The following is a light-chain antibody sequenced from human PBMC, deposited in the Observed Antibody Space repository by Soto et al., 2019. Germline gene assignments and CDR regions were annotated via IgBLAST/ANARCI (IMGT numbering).Light chain of an antibody. CDR3: QQYNTYLWT. CDR1: QSISDT. V-gene: IGKV3D-15*01. CDR2: DAS. Sequence: EILMTQSPSTLSVSPGGRATPSCRASQSISDTLAWYQQKPGQAPRLLIYDASTRATGIPDRFSGSGSGTDFTLTISSLQPDDFAAYYCQQYNTYLWTFGQGTKVDIK. J-gene: IGKJ1*01.